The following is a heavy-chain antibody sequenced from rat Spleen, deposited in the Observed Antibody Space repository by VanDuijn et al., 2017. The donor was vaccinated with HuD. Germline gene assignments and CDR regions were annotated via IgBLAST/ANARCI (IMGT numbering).Heavy chain of an antibody. CDR1: GVSLPSDG. D-gene: IGHD1-9*01. CDR3: TREGHTMDRATYWFAY. Sequence: QVQLKESGPGLVQPSQTLYLTCTVSGVSLPSDGVSWVRLPPRKALEWIAAVSSGGNTYYDSTLKSRLSISRDTSKSQVFLKIYSLQTEDTAIYFCTREGHTMDRATYWFAYWGQGTLVTVSS. J-gene: IGHJ3*01. CDR2: VSSGGNT. V-gene: IGHV2S12*01.